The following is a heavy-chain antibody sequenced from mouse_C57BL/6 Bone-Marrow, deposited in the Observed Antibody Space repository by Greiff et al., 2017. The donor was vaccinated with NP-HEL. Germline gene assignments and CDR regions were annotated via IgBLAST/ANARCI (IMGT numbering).Heavy chain of an antibody. CDR1: GYTFTDYY. Sequence: VKLMESGAELVRPGASVKLSCKASGYTFTDYYINWVKQRPGQGLEWIARIYPGSGNTYYNEKFKGKATLTAEKSSSTAYMQLSSLTSEDSAVYFCARSSYYYGSSPYWYFDVWGTGTTVTVSS. CDR2: IYPGSGNT. CDR3: ARSSYYYGSSPYWYFDV. V-gene: IGHV1-76*01. J-gene: IGHJ1*03. D-gene: IGHD1-1*01.